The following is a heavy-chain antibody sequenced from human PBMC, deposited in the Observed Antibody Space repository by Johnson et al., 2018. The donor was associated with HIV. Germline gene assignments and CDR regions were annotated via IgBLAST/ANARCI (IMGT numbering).Heavy chain of an antibody. D-gene: IGHD1-26*01. CDR2: ISGSGVST. J-gene: IGHJ3*02. CDR1: GFTFSSYA. CDR3: AKGKYSGSYYTANDAFDI. Sequence: VESGGGLVQPGGSLRLSCAASGFTFSSYAMSWVRQAPGKGLEWVSAISGSGVSTYYADSVKGRFTISRDNSKNTLYLQMNSLRAEDTAVYYCAKGKYSGSYYTANDAFDIWGQGTMVTVSS. V-gene: IGHV3-23*04.